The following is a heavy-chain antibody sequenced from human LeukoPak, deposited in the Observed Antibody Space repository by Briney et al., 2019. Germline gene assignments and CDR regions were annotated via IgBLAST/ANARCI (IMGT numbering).Heavy chain of an antibody. CDR2: INPLDVAT. V-gene: IGHV1-46*01. J-gene: IGHJ4*02. CDR3: AKDGGVDPTMASLDYFDL. D-gene: IGHD5-18*01. CDR1: GYTFTSYY. Sequence: RASVKVSCKASGYTFTSYYMHWVRQAPGLGLEWMGIINPLDVATSYAQKFQGRVTMTSDTSTSTVYMELGSLKSEDTAVYYCAKDGGVDPTMASLDYFDLWGQGTLVTVSS.